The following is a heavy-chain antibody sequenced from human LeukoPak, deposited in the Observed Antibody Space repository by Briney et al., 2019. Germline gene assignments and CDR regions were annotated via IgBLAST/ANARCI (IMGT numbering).Heavy chain of an antibody. V-gene: IGHV3-21*01. Sequence: GGSLRLSCAASGFTFSSSWMSWVRQAPGKGLEWVSSISSSSSYIYYADSVKGRFTISRDNAKNSLYLQMNSLRAEDTAVYYCARVCGGSCYGTDYWGQGTLVTVSS. CDR2: ISSSSSYI. J-gene: IGHJ4*02. CDR1: GFTFSSSW. D-gene: IGHD2-15*01. CDR3: ARVCGGSCYGTDY.